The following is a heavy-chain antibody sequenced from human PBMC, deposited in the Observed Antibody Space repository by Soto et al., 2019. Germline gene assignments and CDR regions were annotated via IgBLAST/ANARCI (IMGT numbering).Heavy chain of an antibody. V-gene: IGHV3-23*01. Sequence: LRLSCAASGFTFSSYSMSWVRQAPGKGLEWVSAISGSGGSTYYADSVKGRSTISRDNSKNTLYLQMNSLRAEDTAVYYCAKDGGTTVVLPHFDYWGQGTLVTVSS. J-gene: IGHJ4*02. CDR2: ISGSGGST. CDR3: AKDGGTTVVLPHFDY. D-gene: IGHD4-17*01. CDR1: GFTFSSYS.